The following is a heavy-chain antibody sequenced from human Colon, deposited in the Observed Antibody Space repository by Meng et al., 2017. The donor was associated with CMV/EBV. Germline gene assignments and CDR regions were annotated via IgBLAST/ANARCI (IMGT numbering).Heavy chain of an antibody. D-gene: IGHD5-18*01. J-gene: IGHJ4*02. V-gene: IGHV4-34*01. CDR2: INHSGST. CDR1: GGSFSGYY. CDR3: ARRRYSYGYGY. Sequence: GSLRLSCAVYGGSFSGYYWSWVRQPPGKGLEWIGEINHSGSTNYNPSLKSRVTISVDTSKNQFSLKLSSVTAADTPVYYCARRRYSYGYGYWGQGTLVTVSS.